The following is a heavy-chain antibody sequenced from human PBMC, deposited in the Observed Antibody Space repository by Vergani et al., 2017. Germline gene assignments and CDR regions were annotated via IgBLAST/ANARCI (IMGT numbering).Heavy chain of an antibody. CDR1: GGSISSYY. D-gene: IGHD2-15*01. CDR3: ARGATRYYYYYMDV. V-gene: IGHV4-59*01. CDR2: IYYSGST. Sequence: QVQLQESGPGLVKPSETLSLTCTVSGGSISSYYWSWVRQPPGKGLEWIGYIYYSGSTNYNPSLKSRVTISVDTSMNQFSLKLSSVTAADTAVYYCARGATRYYYYYMDVWGKGTTVTVSS. J-gene: IGHJ6*03.